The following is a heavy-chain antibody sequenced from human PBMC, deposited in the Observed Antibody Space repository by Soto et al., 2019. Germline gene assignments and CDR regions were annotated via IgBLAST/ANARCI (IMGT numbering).Heavy chain of an antibody. CDR1: GGTFGSCD. Sequence: QVQLVQSGAEVKKPGSSVKVSCKASGGTFGSCDISWVRQAPGQGLEWMGGIIPIPGTANYAQKFQGRVTIAADESTSTAYMELSSLRSEDTAVYYCARSQGSSTSLEIYYYYYYGMDVWGQGTTVTVSS. J-gene: IGHJ6*02. CDR3: ARSQGSSTSLEIYYYYYYGMDV. CDR2: IIPIPGTA. V-gene: IGHV1-69*01. D-gene: IGHD2-2*01.